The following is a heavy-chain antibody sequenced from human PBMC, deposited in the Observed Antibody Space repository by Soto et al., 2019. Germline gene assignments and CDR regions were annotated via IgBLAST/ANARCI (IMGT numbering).Heavy chain of an antibody. V-gene: IGHV3-48*03. CDR2: ISNSGSTI. CDR1: GFTFNTYE. CDR3: TRDYRGEFDF. Sequence: EVKLVESGGGLVQPGGSLRLSCSASGFTFNTYEMNWVRQAPGKGLEWVSYISNSGSTIYYTDSVRGRFTISRDNAKSSLYLQMNSLRVEDTALYYCTRDYRGEFDFWGQGTLVTVSS. D-gene: IGHD3-10*01. J-gene: IGHJ4*02.